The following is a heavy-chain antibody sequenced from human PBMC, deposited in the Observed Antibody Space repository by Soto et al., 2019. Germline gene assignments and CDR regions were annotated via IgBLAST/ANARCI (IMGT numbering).Heavy chain of an antibody. CDR1: GFTFSSYS. J-gene: IGHJ3*02. CDR2: ISSSSSTI. V-gene: IGHV3-48*01. Sequence: GESLKISCAASGFTFSSYSMNWVRQAPGKGLEWVSYISSSSSTIYYADSVKGRFTISRDNAKNSLYLQMNSLRAEDTAVYYCARNCSGGSCYSRAFDIWGQGTMVTVSS. D-gene: IGHD2-15*01. CDR3: ARNCSGGSCYSRAFDI.